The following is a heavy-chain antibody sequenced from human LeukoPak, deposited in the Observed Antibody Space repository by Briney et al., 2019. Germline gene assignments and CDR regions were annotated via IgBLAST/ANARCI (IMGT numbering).Heavy chain of an antibody. J-gene: IGHJ4*02. CDR1: GFNFKKYD. CDR2: ITGRSDKT. Sequence: GGSLRLSCAASGFNFKKYDITWARQAPGKGLEWVSTITGRSDKTYYTDSVKGRFVTSRDNSKDTLYLQMNSLRAEDTALYYCAKGGWLDDLGQGALVTVSS. D-gene: IGHD6-19*01. V-gene: IGHV3-23*01. CDR3: AKGGWLDD.